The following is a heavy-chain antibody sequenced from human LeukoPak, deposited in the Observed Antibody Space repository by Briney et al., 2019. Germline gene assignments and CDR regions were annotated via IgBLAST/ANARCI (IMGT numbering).Heavy chain of an antibody. Sequence: GGSLRLSCAASAFTLSSSWMGWVSQTPGKGLEWVATIQEDGSGETYVDSVQGRFTIFRDNAKNSLYLQMHSLRVEDTSVYYCTRGGGDLWGQGTLVTVSS. CDR1: AFTLSSSW. CDR2: IQEDGSGE. CDR3: TRGGGDL. D-gene: IGHD2-21*02. J-gene: IGHJ4*01. V-gene: IGHV3-7*01.